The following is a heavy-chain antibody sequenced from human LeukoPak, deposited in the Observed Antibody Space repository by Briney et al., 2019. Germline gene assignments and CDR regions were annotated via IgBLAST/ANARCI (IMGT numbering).Heavy chain of an antibody. CDR1: GYTFTGYY. CDR3: VRDRTKYCSSTSCPLDY. D-gene: IGHD2-2*01. Sequence: ASVKVSCKASGYTFTGYYLHWVRQALGQGLEWMGWINPHSGGTNYAQKFQGRVTMTRDTSISTAYMELSRLRSDDTAVYYCVRDRTKYCSSTSCPLDYWGQGTLVTVSS. J-gene: IGHJ4*02. CDR2: INPHSGGT. V-gene: IGHV1-2*02.